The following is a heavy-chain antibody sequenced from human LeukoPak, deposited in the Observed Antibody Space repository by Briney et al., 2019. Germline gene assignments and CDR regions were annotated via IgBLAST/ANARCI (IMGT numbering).Heavy chain of an antibody. J-gene: IGHJ4*02. CDR2: INSDGSST. Sequence: QAGGSLRLSCAASGFTFSSYWMHWVRQAPGKGLVWVSRINSDGSSTSYADSVKGRFTISRDNAKNSLYLQMNSLRAEDTAVYYCARAGYDYVWGSYLVDYWGQGTLVTVSS. CDR3: ARAGYDYVWGSYLVDY. V-gene: IGHV3-74*01. D-gene: IGHD3-16*02. CDR1: GFTFSSYW.